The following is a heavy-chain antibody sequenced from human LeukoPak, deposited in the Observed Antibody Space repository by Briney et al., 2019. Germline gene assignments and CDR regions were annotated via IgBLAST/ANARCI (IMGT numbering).Heavy chain of an antibody. CDR3: ARDRAYSYGYTYFDL. D-gene: IGHD5-18*01. V-gene: IGHV3-9*01. J-gene: IGHJ2*01. CDR1: GFTFDDYT. CDR2: VSWNSGAI. Sequence: PGRSLRLSCGGSGFTFDDYTMHWVRQVPGKGLEWVSCVSWNSGAIDYAESVKGRFTISRDNAKNSLYLQMNSLRTEDTALYFCARDRAYSYGYTYFDLWGRGTLVTVSS.